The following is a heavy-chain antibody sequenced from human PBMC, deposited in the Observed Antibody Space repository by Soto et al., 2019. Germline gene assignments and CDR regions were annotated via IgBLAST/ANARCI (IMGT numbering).Heavy chain of an antibody. CDR3: ANDGRTGTLDYYYGIDV. D-gene: IGHD1-7*01. V-gene: IGHV3-30*18. Sequence: QVQLVESGGGVVQPGRSLRLSCAASGFTFSSYGMHWVRQAPGKGLEWVAVISYDGSNKYYADSVKGRFTISRDNSKNSLDLQMNSRRAEDTAVYYCANDGRTGTLDYYYGIDVWGQGTTVTVSS. CDR1: GFTFSSYG. J-gene: IGHJ6*02. CDR2: ISYDGSNK.